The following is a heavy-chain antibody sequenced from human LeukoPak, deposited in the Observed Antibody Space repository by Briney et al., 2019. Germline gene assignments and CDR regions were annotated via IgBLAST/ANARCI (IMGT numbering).Heavy chain of an antibody. CDR1: GYTFTIYG. Sequence: ASVKVSSTASGYTFTIYGISWVLQAPGQGLERMGCISAYNGNTNYAQKLQGRVTMTTDTSTSTADMELRSLRSDDTAVYYCARDLRRYDSSGYYYYWGQGTLVTVSS. D-gene: IGHD3-22*01. CDR2: ISAYNGNT. V-gene: IGHV1-18*01. CDR3: ARDLRRYDSSGYYYY. J-gene: IGHJ4*02.